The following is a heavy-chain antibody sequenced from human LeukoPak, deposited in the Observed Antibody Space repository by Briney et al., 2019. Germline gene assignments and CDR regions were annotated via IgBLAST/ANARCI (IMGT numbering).Heavy chain of an antibody. Sequence: GGSLRLSCAASGFTFSSYSMNWVRQAPGKGLEWISYISTSSGTIYYADSVKGRFTISRDNSKNMLYLQMNSLRAEDTAVYYCAKPYYYGSRSYMDYWGQGTLVTVSS. D-gene: IGHD3-10*01. J-gene: IGHJ4*02. CDR2: ISTSSGTI. V-gene: IGHV3-48*01. CDR3: AKPYYYGSRSYMDY. CDR1: GFTFSSYS.